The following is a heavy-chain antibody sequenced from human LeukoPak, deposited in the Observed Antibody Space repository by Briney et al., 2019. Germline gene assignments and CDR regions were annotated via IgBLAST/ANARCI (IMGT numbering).Heavy chain of an antibody. Sequence: SETLSLTCTVSGGSISSYYWSWIRQPPGKGLEWIGYIYYTGNTNHNPSLKSRVTISVDTSKNQFSLKLSSVTAADTAVYYCARGPLGGGYAYFDYWGQGTLVTVSS. CDR2: IYYTGNT. V-gene: IGHV4-59*13. CDR3: ARGPLGGGYAYFDY. CDR1: GGSISSYY. D-gene: IGHD5-12*01. J-gene: IGHJ4*02.